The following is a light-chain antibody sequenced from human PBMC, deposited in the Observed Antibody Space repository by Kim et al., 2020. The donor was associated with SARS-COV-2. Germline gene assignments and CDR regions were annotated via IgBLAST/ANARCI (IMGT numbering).Light chain of an antibody. CDR2: GNS. Sequence: ATISCTRSSPNIGAGYDVHWYQQLPGTAPKLLIYGNSNRPSGVPDRFSGSKSGTSASLAITGLQAEDEADYYCQSYDSSLSGSRVFGGGTQLTVL. J-gene: IGLJ2*01. V-gene: IGLV1-40*01. CDR3: QSYDSSLSGSRV. CDR1: SPNIGAGYD.